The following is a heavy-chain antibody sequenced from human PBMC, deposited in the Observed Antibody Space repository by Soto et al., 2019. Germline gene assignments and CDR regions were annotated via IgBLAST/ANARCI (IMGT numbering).Heavy chain of an antibody. Sequence: EVQLVESGGGLVQPGGSLRLSCAASGFTFSDHYMDWVRQAPGKGLEWVGGIRNKANSYTTEYAASVKGRFTISRDDSENSLYLQMNSLKTEDTTVYYCTRIRLLLWGAYRPIDYWGQGTLVTVSS. CDR1: GFTFSDHY. D-gene: IGHD3-16*01. V-gene: IGHV3-72*01. CDR2: IRNKANSYTT. J-gene: IGHJ4*02. CDR3: TRIRLLLWGAYRPIDY.